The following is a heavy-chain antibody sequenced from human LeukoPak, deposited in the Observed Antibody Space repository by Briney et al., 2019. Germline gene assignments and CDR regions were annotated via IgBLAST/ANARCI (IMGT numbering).Heavy chain of an antibody. CDR3: ARSGLTFYDY. CDR1: GYTITSYW. J-gene: IGHJ4*02. CDR2: NHPCNSDT. D-gene: IGHD2/OR15-2a*01. V-gene: IGHV5-51*01. Sequence: APLKISCMCSGYTITSYWNCCGRHMPGEDLEWMVINHPCNSDTRYNPSFQSQVTISVDTSINTSYLQLSSLTASDTAVYYCARSGLTFYDYWGQGSLVTVSS.